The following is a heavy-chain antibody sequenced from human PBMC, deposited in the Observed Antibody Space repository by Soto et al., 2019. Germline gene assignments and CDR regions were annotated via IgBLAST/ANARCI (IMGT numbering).Heavy chain of an antibody. V-gene: IGHV1-18*01. J-gene: IGHJ4*02. CDR2: ISAYNGNT. CDR3: AARPTCGDVTCLYYFDY. CDR1: GYTFTSYG. D-gene: IGHD2-21*01. Sequence: ASVKVSCKASGYTFTSYGISWVRQAPGQGLEWMGWISAYNGNTNYAQKLQGRVTMTTDTSTSTAYMEMRSLRSDDAALYYCAARPTCGDVTCLYYFDYWGQGTPVTVSS.